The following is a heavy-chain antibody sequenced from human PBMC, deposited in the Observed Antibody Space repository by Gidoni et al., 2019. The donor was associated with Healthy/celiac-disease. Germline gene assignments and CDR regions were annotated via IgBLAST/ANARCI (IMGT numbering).Heavy chain of an antibody. Sequence: EVQLLESGGGLVQPGGSLRLSCAASGFTFRSYAMSWVRQAPGKGLEWVSAISGSGGSTYYADSVKGRFTISRDNSKNTLYLQMNSLRAEDTAVYYCAKDLHSSSWYYLDYWGQGTLVTVSS. CDR1: GFTFRSYA. J-gene: IGHJ4*02. D-gene: IGHD6-13*01. CDR3: AKDLHSSSWYYLDY. V-gene: IGHV3-23*01. CDR2: ISGSGGST.